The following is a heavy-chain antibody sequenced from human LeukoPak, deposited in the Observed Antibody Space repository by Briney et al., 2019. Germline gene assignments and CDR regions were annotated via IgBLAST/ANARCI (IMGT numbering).Heavy chain of an antibody. CDR1: GFTFSSYS. J-gene: IGHJ4*02. CDR3: ARDWAQLGPSGYSYGPDDY. Sequence: GESLKISCAASGFTFSSYSMNWVRQAPGKGLEWVSSISSSSSYIYYADSVKGRFTISRDNAKNSLYLQMNSLRAEDTAVYYCARDWAQLGPSGYSYGPDDYWGQGTLVTVSS. CDR2: ISSSSSYI. D-gene: IGHD5-18*01. V-gene: IGHV3-21*01.